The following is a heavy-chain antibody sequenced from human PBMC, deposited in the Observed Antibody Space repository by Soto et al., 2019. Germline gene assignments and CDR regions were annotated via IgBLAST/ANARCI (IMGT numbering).Heavy chain of an antibody. J-gene: IGHJ6*03. V-gene: IGHV4-34*01. Sequence: SETLSLTCAVYGGSFSGYYWSWIRQPPGKGLEWIGEINHSGSTNYNPSLKSRVTISVDTSKNQFSLKLSSVTAADTAVYYCARGLTVTTEGNYYYYYMDVWGKGTTVTVSS. CDR1: GGSFSGYY. CDR3: ARGLTVTTEGNYYYYYMDV. D-gene: IGHD4-17*01. CDR2: INHSGST.